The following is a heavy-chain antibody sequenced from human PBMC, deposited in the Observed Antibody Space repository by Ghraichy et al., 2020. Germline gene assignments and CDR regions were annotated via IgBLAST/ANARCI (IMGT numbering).Heavy chain of an antibody. V-gene: IGHV4-38-2*02. CDR2: VYHSGNT. Sequence: SETLSLTCTVSGYSISSAYYWGWSRQPPGKGLEWIGSVYHSGNTYYNPSLKSRITISEDTSKNQFSLKLSSVTAADTAAYYCAREGVGGTTGSYFKHWGQGSLVTVSS. CDR1: GYSISSAYY. CDR3: AREGVGGTTGSYFKH. D-gene: IGHD1-26*01. J-gene: IGHJ1*01.